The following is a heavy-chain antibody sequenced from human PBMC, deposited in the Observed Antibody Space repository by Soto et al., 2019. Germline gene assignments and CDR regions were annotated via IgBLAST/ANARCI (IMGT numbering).Heavy chain of an antibody. CDR1: GGSISSGGYY. CDR3: ARGRRGNYGYRWLDP. V-gene: IGHV4-31*03. D-gene: IGHD5-18*01. CDR2: ISYSGST. Sequence: QVQLQESGPGLVKPSQTLSLTCSVSGGSISSGGYYWNWIRQHPGKGLDWIGYISYSGSTYYNPSLKNRVTIPGDTSKNQFSLKLSSVTAADTAVYYCARGRRGNYGYRWLDPCGQGTLVTVSS. J-gene: IGHJ5*02.